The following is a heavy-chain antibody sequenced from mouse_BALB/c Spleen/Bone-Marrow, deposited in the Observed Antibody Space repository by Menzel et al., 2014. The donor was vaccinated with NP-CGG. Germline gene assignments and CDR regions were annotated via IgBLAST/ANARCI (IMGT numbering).Heavy chain of an antibody. V-gene: IGHV7-3*02. J-gene: IGHJ4*01. Sequence: EVQRVESGGGLVQPGGSLRLSCATSGFTFTDYYMSWVRQPPGKALEWLVFIRNKANGYTTEYSASVKGRFTISRDNSQSILYLQMNTLRAEDSATYYCARDDYYAMDYWGQGTSVTVSS. CDR1: GFTFTDYY. CDR3: ARDDYYAMDY. CDR2: IRNKANGYTT.